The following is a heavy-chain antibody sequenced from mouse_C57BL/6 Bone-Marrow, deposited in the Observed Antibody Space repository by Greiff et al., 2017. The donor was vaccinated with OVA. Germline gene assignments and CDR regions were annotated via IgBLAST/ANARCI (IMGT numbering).Heavy chain of an antibody. V-gene: IGHV12-3*01. Sequence: VKVVESGPGLVKPSQSLFLTCSITGFPITSGYYWIWIRQSPGKPLEWMGYITHSGETFYNPSLQSPISITRETSKNQFFLQLNSVTTEDTAMYYCAGDSGYYSNYGYFDVWGTGTTVTVSS. CDR3: AGDSGYYSNYGYFDV. CDR1: GFPITSGYY. D-gene: IGHD2-5*01. CDR2: ITHSGET. J-gene: IGHJ1*03.